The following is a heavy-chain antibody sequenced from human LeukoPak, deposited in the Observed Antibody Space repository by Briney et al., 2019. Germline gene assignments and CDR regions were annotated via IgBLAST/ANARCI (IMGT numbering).Heavy chain of an antibody. CDR3: ARDKLTRNYYYYGMDV. CDR1: GFTFSSYG. D-gene: IGHD2-15*01. J-gene: IGHJ6*02. Sequence: GGSLRLSCAASGFTFSSYGMHWVRQAPGKGLEWVAVIWYDGSNKYYADSVKGRFTISRDNSKNTLYLQMNSLRAEDTAVYYCARDKLTRNYYYYGMDVWGQGTTVTVSS. V-gene: IGHV3-33*01. CDR2: IWYDGSNK.